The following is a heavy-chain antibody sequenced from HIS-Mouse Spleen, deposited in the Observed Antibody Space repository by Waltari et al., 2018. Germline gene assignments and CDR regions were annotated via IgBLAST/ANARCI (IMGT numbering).Heavy chain of an antibody. D-gene: IGHD6-19*01. Sequence: QVQLVESGGGVVQPGRSLRLSCAASGFTFSSYGMHWVRQAPGKGREWGAVITYDGSNKYYAEAVKGQFTISEDKSKNTLYLQMTSLRAEDTAVYYCAKASSGWLDYWGQGTLVTVSS. CDR2: ITYDGSNK. V-gene: IGHV3-30*18. J-gene: IGHJ4*02. CDR1: GFTFSSYG. CDR3: AKASSGWLDY.